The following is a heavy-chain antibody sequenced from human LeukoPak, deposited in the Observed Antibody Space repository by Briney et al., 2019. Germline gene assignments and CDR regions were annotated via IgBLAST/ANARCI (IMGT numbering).Heavy chain of an antibody. CDR3: ARDSTGNQNGQIDSSGWYFDY. D-gene: IGHD6-19*01. V-gene: IGHV4-30-4*08. Sequence: PSQTLSLTCTVSGRSISSGDYYWSWLRQPPGKGLEWIGYIYYSGSTYYNPYLKSRVTISVDTSKTQSTLTLSSVTAADTAVYYCARDSTGNQNGQIDSSGWYFDYWGQGTLVTVSS. J-gene: IGHJ4*02. CDR1: GRSISSGDYY. CDR2: IYYSGST.